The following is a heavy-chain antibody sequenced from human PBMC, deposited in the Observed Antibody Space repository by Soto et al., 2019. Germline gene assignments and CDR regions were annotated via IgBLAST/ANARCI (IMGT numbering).Heavy chain of an antibody. CDR3: ARDRGYCSGGSCYTNYGMDV. J-gene: IGHJ6*02. CDR1: GFTFSSYG. Sequence: QVQLVESGGGVVQPGRSLRLSCAASGFTFSSYGMHWVRQAPGKGLEWVAVIWYDGSNKYYADSVKGRFTISRDNSKNTLYLKMNSLRAEDTAVYYCARDRGYCSGGSCYTNYGMDVWGQGTTVTVSS. V-gene: IGHV3-33*01. CDR2: IWYDGSNK. D-gene: IGHD2-15*01.